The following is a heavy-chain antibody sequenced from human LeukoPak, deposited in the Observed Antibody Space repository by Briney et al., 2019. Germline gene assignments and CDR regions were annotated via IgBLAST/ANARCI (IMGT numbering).Heavy chain of an antibody. Sequence: ASVKVSCKASGYTFTSYYMRWVRQAPGQGLEWMGIINPSGGSTSYAQKFQGRVTMTRDMSTSTVYMELSSLRSEDTAVYYCARASGWLTFDIWGQGTMVTVSS. J-gene: IGHJ3*02. D-gene: IGHD6-19*01. CDR1: GYTFTSYY. V-gene: IGHV1-46*01. CDR3: ARASGWLTFDI. CDR2: INPSGGST.